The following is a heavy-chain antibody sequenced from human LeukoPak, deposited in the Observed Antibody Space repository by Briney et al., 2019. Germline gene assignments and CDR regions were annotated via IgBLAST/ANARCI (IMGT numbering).Heavy chain of an antibody. D-gene: IGHD2-2*02. CDR2: ISYDGSNK. J-gene: IGHJ4*02. V-gene: IGHV3-30*18. Sequence: GGSLRLSCAASGFTFSSYGMHWVRQAPGKGLEWVAVISYDGSNKYYADSVKGRFTISRDNPKNTLYLQMNSLRAEDTAVYYCAKSLSTVVVPAAIPEEGGWGQGTLVTVSS. CDR3: AKSLSTVVVPAAIPEEGG. CDR1: GFTFSSYG.